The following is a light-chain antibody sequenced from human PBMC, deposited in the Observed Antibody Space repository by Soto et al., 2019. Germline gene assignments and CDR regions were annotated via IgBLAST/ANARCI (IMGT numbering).Light chain of an antibody. CDR1: SSDVGAYRY. CDR3: NSYTGTSNV. CDR2: EVH. J-gene: IGLJ1*01. Sequence: QSVVTQPPCASGSLGQSVTISCTGTSSDVGAYRYVSWYQQHPGKAPKLIVYEVHERPSGVPARFSGSKSGNTASLTISGLQAEDEADYYCNSYTGTSNVFGTGTKVTVL. V-gene: IGLV2-8*01.